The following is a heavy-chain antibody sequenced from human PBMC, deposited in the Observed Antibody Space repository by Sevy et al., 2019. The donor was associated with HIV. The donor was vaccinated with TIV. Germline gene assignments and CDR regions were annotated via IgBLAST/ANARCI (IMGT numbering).Heavy chain of an antibody. CDR2: IYYSGST. Sequence: SETLSLTCTVSGGSISSYYWSWIRQPPGKGLEWIGYIYYSGSTNYNPSLKSRVTISVDTSKNQFSLKLSSVTTADTAVYYWARHLSYDFWSGRVYYYYGMDVWGQGTTVTVSS. J-gene: IGHJ6*02. D-gene: IGHD3-3*01. CDR1: GGSISSYY. V-gene: IGHV4-59*08. CDR3: ARHLSYDFWSGRVYYYYGMDV.